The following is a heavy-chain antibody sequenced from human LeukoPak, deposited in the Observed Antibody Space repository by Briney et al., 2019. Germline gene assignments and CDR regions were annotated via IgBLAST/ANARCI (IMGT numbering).Heavy chain of an antibody. CDR2: IDPSDSYA. V-gene: IGHV5-10-1*01. D-gene: IGHD2-21*02. CDR1: GYRFTSYW. CDR3: ARRDHDAFDI. J-gene: IGHJ3*02. Sequence: GESLKISCQGLGYRFTSYWISWVRQMPGKGLGWMGRIDPSDSYANYSPSFQGHVTISADKSISTAYLQWSSLKASDTAMYYCARRDHDAFDIWGQGTMVTVSS.